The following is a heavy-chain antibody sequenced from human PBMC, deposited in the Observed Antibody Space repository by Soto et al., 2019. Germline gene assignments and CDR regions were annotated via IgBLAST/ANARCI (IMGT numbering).Heavy chain of an antibody. Sequence: AAVKVCCKDSGYTFTGYYIHWVRQAPGQGLECVGWLNPIGGGTNYEHKFKGRVTMTRXTXXSXXXMELSSLKSDDTAVYHCARVPRLQFMDVWG. CDR1: GYTFTGYY. CDR2: LNPIGGGT. J-gene: IGHJ6*02. CDR3: ARVPRLQFMDV. D-gene: IGHD2-15*01. V-gene: IGHV1-2*07.